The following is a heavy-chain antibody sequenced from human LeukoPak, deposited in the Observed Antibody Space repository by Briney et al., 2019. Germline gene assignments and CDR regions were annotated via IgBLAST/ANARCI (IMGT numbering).Heavy chain of an antibody. D-gene: IGHD6-13*01. CDR1: GFTFSIYA. J-gene: IGHJ4*02. CDR2: ISGSGGST. CDR3: AKYPGRAAAGREPLDY. Sequence: GGSLRLSCAASGFTFSIYAMRWVRQAPGKGLEWVSAISGSGGSTYYADSVKGRFTISRDNSKNTLYLQMNSLRAEDTAVYYCAKYPGRAAAGREPLDYWGQGTLVTVSS. V-gene: IGHV3-23*01.